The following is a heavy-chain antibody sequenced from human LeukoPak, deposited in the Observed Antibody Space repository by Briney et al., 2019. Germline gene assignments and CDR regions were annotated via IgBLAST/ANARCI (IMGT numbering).Heavy chain of an antibody. CDR2: IYPGDSDT. CDR3: ARTTTVTCFDY. J-gene: IGHJ4*02. D-gene: IGHD4-17*01. V-gene: IGHV5-51*01. Sequence: PGGSLRLSCKGSGYSFTSYWIGWVRQMPGKGPEWMGIIYPGDSDTRYSPSFQGQVTISADKSISTAYLQWSSLKASDTAMYYCARTTTVTCFDYWGQGTLVTVSS. CDR1: GYSFTSYW.